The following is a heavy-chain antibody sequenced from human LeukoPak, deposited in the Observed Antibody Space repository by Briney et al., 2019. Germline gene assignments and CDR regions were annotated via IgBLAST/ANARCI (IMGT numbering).Heavy chain of an antibody. D-gene: IGHD3-3*01. CDR2: IYTSGST. V-gene: IGHV4-4*07. CDR3: ARAFTIFGVVSYMDV. Sequence: SETLSLXCTVSGGSISSYYWSWSRQPAGKGLEWIGRIYTSGSTNYNPSLKSRVTMSVDTSKNQFSLKLSSVTAADTAVYYCARAFTIFGVVSYMDVWGKGTTVTVSS. CDR1: GGSISSYY. J-gene: IGHJ6*03.